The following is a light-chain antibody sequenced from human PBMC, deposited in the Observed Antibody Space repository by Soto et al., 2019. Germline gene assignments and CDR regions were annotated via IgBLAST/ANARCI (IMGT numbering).Light chain of an antibody. Sequence: GDSVTIPCRASQNISTSLAWYQHKPGKAPKLLMFDVSNLESGVPSRFSGSGSGTDFTLIINRLEPEDVAIYYCQQYGGSPRITFGQGTRLEIK. V-gene: IGKV1-5*01. CDR1: QNISTS. CDR2: DVS. CDR3: QQYGGSPRIT. J-gene: IGKJ5*01.